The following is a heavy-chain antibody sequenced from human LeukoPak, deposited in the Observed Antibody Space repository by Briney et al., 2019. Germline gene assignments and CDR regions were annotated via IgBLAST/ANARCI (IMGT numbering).Heavy chain of an antibody. V-gene: IGHV3-7*01. J-gene: IGHJ4*02. CDR2: IKQDGSEK. Sequence: QSGGSLRLSCAASGFTFSSYWMSWVRQAPGKGLEWVANIKQDGSEKYYVDSVKGRFTISRDNAKNSLYLQMNSLRAEDTAVYYCARDLVDCYDSSEDYWGQGTLVTVSS. CDR3: ARDLVDCYDSSEDY. D-gene: IGHD3-22*01. CDR1: GFTFSSYW.